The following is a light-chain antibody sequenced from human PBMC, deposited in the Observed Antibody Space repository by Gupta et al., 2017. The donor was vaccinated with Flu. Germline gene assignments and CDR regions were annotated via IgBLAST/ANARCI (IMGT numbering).Light chain of an antibody. CDR2: QAS. CDR3: QEDTSYPWT. Sequence: DIQMTQSRSTLSASVGDTVTITCRASQRINNWLAWFQQKPGSAPKLLIRQASSLHSGVPLRFTRCRSVTDFVLAIMVMQPHDSPTYFFQEDTSYPWTSSQAIK. J-gene: IGKJ1*01. V-gene: IGKV1-5*03. CDR1: QRINNW.